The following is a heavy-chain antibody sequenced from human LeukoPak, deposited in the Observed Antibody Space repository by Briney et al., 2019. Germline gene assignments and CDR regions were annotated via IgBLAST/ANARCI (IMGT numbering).Heavy chain of an antibody. CDR2: ISSSSSYI. Sequence: PGGSLRLSCAASGFTFSSYSMNWVRQAPGKGLEWVSSISSSSSYIYYADSVKGRFTISRDNAKNSLYLQMNSLRAEDTAVYYCARDHPYYYDSSGYYNPFDYWGQGTLVTVSS. D-gene: IGHD3-22*01. CDR1: GFTFSSYS. J-gene: IGHJ4*02. CDR3: ARDHPYYYDSSGYYNPFDY. V-gene: IGHV3-21*04.